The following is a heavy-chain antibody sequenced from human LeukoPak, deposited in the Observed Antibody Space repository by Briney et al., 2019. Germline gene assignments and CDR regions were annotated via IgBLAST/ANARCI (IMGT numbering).Heavy chain of an antibody. CDR1: GFTFSSYA. CDR3: ARDIKGEPFDY. D-gene: IGHD3-16*01. J-gene: IGHJ4*02. Sequence: GSLRLSCAASGFTFSSYAMHWVRQAPGKVLEWVAVISYDGSNKYYADSVKGRFTISRDNSKNTLYLQMNSLRAEDTAVYYCARDIKGEPFDYWGQGTLVTVSS. V-gene: IGHV3-30*04. CDR2: ISYDGSNK.